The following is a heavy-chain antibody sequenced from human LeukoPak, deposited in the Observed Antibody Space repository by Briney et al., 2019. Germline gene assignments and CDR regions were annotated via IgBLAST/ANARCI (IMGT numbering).Heavy chain of an antibody. Sequence: ASVKVSCKVSGCTLTELSMHRVRQAPGKGLEGMGGFEPEDGEPIYAQQFQGRVTMTEDTSTDTAYIELSSLRSEDTAVYYCATMVSSYDSVPNWFDPWGQGTLVTVSS. J-gene: IGHJ5*02. CDR3: ATMVSSYDSVPNWFDP. D-gene: IGHD5-12*01. CDR1: GCTLTELS. CDR2: FEPEDGEP. V-gene: IGHV1-24*01.